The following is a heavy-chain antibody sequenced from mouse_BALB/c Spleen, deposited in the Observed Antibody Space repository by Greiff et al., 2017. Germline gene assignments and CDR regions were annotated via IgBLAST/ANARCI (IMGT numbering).Heavy chain of an antibody. V-gene: IGHV2-9*02. J-gene: IGHJ2*01. CDR1: GFSLTSYG. D-gene: IGHD2-4*01. CDR2: IWAGGST. CDR3: ARGGDYDGGAYFDY. Sequence: VKLMESGPGLVAPSQSLSITCTVSGFSLTSYGVHWVRQPPGKGLEWLGVIWAGGSTNYNSALMSRLSISKDNSKSQVFLKMNSLQTDDTAMYYCARGGDYDGGAYFDYGGQGTTLTVSS.